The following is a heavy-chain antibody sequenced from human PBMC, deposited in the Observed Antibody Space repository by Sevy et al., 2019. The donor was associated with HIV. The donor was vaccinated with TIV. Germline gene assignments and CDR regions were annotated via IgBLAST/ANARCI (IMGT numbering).Heavy chain of an antibody. CDR1: GGSISSYY. J-gene: IGHJ5*02. CDR3: ARDLDYYDSSGPIDGGWFDP. V-gene: IGHV4-59*01. CDR2: IYYSGST. D-gene: IGHD3-22*01. Sequence: SETLSLTCTVSGGSISSYYWSWIRQPPGKGLEWIGYIYYSGSTNYNPSLKSRVTISVDTSKNQFSLKLSSVTAADTAVYYGARDLDYYDSSGPIDGGWFDPWGQGTLVTVSS.